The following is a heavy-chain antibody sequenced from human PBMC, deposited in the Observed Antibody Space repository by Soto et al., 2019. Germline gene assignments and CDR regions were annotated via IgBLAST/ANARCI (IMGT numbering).Heavy chain of an antibody. CDR2: IYHRGST. J-gene: IGHJ3*02. D-gene: IGHD3-16*01. CDR3: ARVVRRLGELKKKDDAFDI. V-gene: IGHV4-30-2*01. CDR1: GGSISSGGYP. Sequence: QLQLQESGSGLVKPSQTLSLTCAVSGGSISSGGYPWSWIRQPPGKGLEWIGYIYHRGSTYYNPSLKSRVTISVDRSKNQFSLKLSSVTAADTAVYYCARVVRRLGELKKKDDAFDIWGQGTMVTVSS.